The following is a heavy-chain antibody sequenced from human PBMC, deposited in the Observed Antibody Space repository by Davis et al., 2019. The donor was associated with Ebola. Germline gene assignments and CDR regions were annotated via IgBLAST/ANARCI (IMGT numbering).Heavy chain of an antibody. CDR2: ISYDGSNK. CDR3: ARELFPNVAKSIYYYYYMDV. CDR1: GFTFSSYA. Sequence: PGGSLRLSCAASGFTFSSYAMHWVRQAPGKGLEWVAVISYDGSNKYYADSVKGRFTISRDNSKNTLYLQMNSLRAEDTAVYYCARELFPNVAKSIYYYYYMDVWGKGTTVTVSS. V-gene: IGHV3-30-3*01. J-gene: IGHJ6*03. D-gene: IGHD2-21*01.